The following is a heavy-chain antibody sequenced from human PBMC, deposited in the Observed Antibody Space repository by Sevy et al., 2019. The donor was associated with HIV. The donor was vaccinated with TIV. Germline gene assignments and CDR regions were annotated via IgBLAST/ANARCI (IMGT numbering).Heavy chain of an antibody. Sequence: ASVKVSCKTSRYSFTAYYIHWVRQAPGQGLEWMGWISPYNGDTNYAQKFQGRVSMTTDTSTTTGYMELRSLRSDDTAVYYCARDSCSGGSCYQSGVYWGQGTLVTVSS. J-gene: IGHJ4*02. V-gene: IGHV1-18*04. CDR1: RYSFTAYY. CDR3: ARDSCSGGSCYQSGVY. CDR2: ISPYNGDT. D-gene: IGHD2-15*01.